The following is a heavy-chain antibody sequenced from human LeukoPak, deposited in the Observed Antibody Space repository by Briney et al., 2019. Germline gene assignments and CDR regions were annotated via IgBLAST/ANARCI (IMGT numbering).Heavy chain of an antibody. D-gene: IGHD2-8*01. CDR1: GDSIRSYY. Sequence: SETLSLTCTVSGDSIRSYYWSWIRQPPGKGLEWIGYVHYSGSSAYIPSLKSRVTMSVDTSKNQFSLSLTSVTAADTALYYCARWYCSNNLCFHMDVWGKGTTVTVFS. CDR3: ARWYCSNNLCFHMDV. CDR2: VHYSGSS. V-gene: IGHV4-59*08. J-gene: IGHJ6*03.